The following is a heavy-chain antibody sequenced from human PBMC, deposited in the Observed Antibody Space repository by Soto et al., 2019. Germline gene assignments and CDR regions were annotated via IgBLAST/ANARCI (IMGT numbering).Heavy chain of an antibody. CDR1: GGSTSSGNW. Sequence: PSETLSLTCAVSGGSTSSGNWWSWVRQPPGKGLEWIGEIHYSGITNYNPSLKSRVTVLVDKSKNQFSLKMTSLTAADTAVYYCARHAYYYDSWGQGTLVTVSS. V-gene: IGHV4-4*02. CDR2: IHYSGIT. J-gene: IGHJ4*02. D-gene: IGHD3-22*01. CDR3: ARHAYYYDS.